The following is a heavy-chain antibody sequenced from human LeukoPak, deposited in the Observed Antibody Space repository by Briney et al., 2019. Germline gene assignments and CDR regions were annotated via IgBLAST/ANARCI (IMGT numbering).Heavy chain of an antibody. J-gene: IGHJ4*02. CDR1: GYTFTGYY. D-gene: IGHD6-13*01. V-gene: IGHV1-2*02. Sequence: ASVKVSCKASGYTFTGYYMHWVRQAPGQGLEWMGWINPNSGGTNYAQKFQGRVTMTRDTSISTAYMELSRLRSDDTAVYYCARVRIAAAVHFDYWGQGTLVTVSS. CDR2: INPNSGGT. CDR3: ARVRIAAAVHFDY.